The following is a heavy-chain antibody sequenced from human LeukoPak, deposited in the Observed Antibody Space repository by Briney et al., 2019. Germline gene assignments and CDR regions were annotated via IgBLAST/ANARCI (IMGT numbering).Heavy chain of an antibody. CDR3: AKDLRYSYGLY. Sequence: GGSLRLXCAASGFTYSSYAMSWVRQAPGKGLEWVSAISGSGGSTYYADSVKGRFTISRDNSKNTLYLQMNSLRAEDTAVYYCAKDLRYSYGLYWGQGTLVTVSS. D-gene: IGHD5-18*01. CDR1: GFTYSSYA. J-gene: IGHJ4*02. V-gene: IGHV3-23*01. CDR2: ISGSGGST.